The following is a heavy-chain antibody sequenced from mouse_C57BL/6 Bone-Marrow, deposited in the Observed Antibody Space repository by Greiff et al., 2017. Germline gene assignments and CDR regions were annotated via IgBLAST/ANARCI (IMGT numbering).Heavy chain of an antibody. CDR2: LSYDGSN. CDR1: GYSITSGYY. Sequence: EVKLVESGPGLVKPSQSLSLTCSVTGYSITSGYYWNWIRQFPGNKLEWMGYLSYDGSNNYNPSLKNRISITRDTSKNQFFLKVNSVTTEDTSTYYCGRTHYYGSSYDYSMDYWGQGTSVTVSS. J-gene: IGHJ4*01. D-gene: IGHD1-1*01. CDR3: GRTHYYGSSYDYSMDY. V-gene: IGHV3-6*01.